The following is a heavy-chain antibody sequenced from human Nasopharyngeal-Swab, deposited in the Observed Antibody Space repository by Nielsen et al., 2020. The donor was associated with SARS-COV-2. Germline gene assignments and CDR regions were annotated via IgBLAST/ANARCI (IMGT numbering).Heavy chain of an antibody. D-gene: IGHD7-27*01. CDR2: IYSGGVYSGGSST. CDR1: GFTFSSYA. V-gene: IGHV3-23*03. Sequence: EGSLRLSCVASGFTFSSYAMTWVRQAPGKGLEWVSLIYSGGVYSGGSSTHYADSVKGRFTISRDNSKNTLYLQMNNLRAEDTAVYYCANVPNDLWGAFDIWGQGTMVTVSS. J-gene: IGHJ3*02. CDR3: ANVPNDLWGAFDI.